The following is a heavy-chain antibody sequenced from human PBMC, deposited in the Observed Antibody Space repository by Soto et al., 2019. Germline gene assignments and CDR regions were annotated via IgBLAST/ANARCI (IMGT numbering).Heavy chain of an antibody. D-gene: IGHD6-19*01. J-gene: IGHJ4*02. CDR3: AKDDGVGSSGWAWTSRGYFDY. Sequence: GGSLRLSCAASGFPLSSYAMTWVRQAPGKGLEWVSALSGSGVSTYYADSVKGRFTISRDNSKNTLYLQMNSLRAEDTAVYYCAKDDGVGSSGWAWTSRGYFDYWGQGTLVTVSS. V-gene: IGHV3-23*01. CDR2: LSGSGVST. CDR1: GFPLSSYA.